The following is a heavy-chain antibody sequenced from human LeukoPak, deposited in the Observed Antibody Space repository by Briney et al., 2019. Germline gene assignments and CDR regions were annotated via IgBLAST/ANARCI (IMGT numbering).Heavy chain of an antibody. J-gene: IGHJ4*02. V-gene: IGHV4-59*01. D-gene: IGHD1-14*01. Sequence: SETLSLTCTVSGGSISSYFWSWIRQPPGKGLEWIVYIYYTGRINYNPSLKSRVTMSVDTSKNQFSLKLSSVTAADTAMYYCARGDGSPGTEIDYWGQGTLVTVSS. CDR3: ARGDGSPGTEIDY. CDR1: GGSISSYF. CDR2: IYYTGRI.